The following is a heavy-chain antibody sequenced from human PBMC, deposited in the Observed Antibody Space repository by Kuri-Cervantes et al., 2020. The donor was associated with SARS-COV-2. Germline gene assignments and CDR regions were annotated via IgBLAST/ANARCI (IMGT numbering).Heavy chain of an antibody. CDR3: ARDGGLHEGYSYGYIDY. J-gene: IGHJ4*02. CDR2: IFYSGRT. Sequence: SETLSLTCTVSGGSISGHYWSWIRQPPGKGLEWIGNIFYSGRTNYNPSLKSRVTISVDTSKNQFSLKLSSVTAADTAVYYCARDGGLHEGYSYGYIDYWGQGTLVTVSS. D-gene: IGHD5-18*01. V-gene: IGHV4-59*11. CDR1: GGSISGHY.